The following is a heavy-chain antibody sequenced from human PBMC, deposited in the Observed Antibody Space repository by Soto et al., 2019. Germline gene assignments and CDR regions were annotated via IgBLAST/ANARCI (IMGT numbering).Heavy chain of an antibody. V-gene: IGHV3-30*18. CDR3: AKDGRFRVSSSISWMDV. Sequence: ESGGGVVQPGTSLRLSCAASGFTFSTYGMHWVRQAPGKGLEWVAVISYDGSNKYYADSVMGRFTISRGNSKNTLYLQMNSLRAEDTAVYYCAKDGRFRVSSSISWMDVWGQGTTVTVSS. CDR2: ISYDGSNK. D-gene: IGHD2-2*01. CDR1: GFTFSTYG. J-gene: IGHJ6*02.